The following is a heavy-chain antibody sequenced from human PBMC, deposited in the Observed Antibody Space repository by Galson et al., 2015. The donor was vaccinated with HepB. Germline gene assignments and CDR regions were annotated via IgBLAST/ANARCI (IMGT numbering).Heavy chain of an antibody. Sequence: SLRLSCAASGFTFSSYAMSWVRQAPGKGLEWVSGIGGSGGSTYYADSVKGRFTISRDNSKNTLYLQMNSLRAEDTAVYYCAKGDSSGWYYFDYWGQGTLVTVSS. J-gene: IGHJ4*02. D-gene: IGHD6-19*01. CDR1: GFTFSSYA. CDR3: AKGDSSGWYYFDY. CDR2: IGGSGGST. V-gene: IGHV3-23*01.